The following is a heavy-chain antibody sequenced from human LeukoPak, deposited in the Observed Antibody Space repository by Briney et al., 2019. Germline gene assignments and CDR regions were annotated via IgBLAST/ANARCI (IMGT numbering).Heavy chain of an antibody. J-gene: IGHJ4*02. V-gene: IGHV3-23*01. D-gene: IGHD2-15*01. CDR1: GFTFSSYA. CDR3: AKDQASPIVVVVAATDY. Sequence: PGGSLRLSCAASGFTFSSYAMSWVRQAPGKGLEWVSAISGSGGSTYYADSVKGRFTISRDNSKNTLYLQMNSLRAEDTAVYYCAKDQASPIVVVVAATDYWGQGTLVTVSS. CDR2: ISGSGGST.